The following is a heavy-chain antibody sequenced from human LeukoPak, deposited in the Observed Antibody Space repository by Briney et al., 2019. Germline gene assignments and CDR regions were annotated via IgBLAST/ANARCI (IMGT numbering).Heavy chain of an antibody. D-gene: IGHD2-21*01. CDR2: IIPILGIA. CDR3: AGGGGPYYFDY. J-gene: IGHJ4*02. CDR1: GGTFSSYA. Sequence: ASVKVSCKASGGTFSSYAISWVRQAPGQGLEWMGRIIPILGIANCAQKFQGRVTITADKSTSTAYMELSSLRSEDTAVYYCAGGGGPYYFDYWGQGTLVTVSS. V-gene: IGHV1-69*04.